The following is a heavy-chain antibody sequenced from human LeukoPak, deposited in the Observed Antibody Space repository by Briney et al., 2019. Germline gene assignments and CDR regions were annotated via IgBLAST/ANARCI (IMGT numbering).Heavy chain of an antibody. D-gene: IGHD6-19*01. CDR2: ISSSSSYI. CDR1: GLTFSSYS. J-gene: IGHJ4*02. Sequence: GGSLRLSCAASGLTFSSYSMNWVRQAPGKGLEWVSSISSSSSYIYYADSVKGRFTISRDNAKNSLYLQMNSLRAEDTAVYYCARDRIAVAFDYWGQGTLVTVSS. CDR3: ARDRIAVAFDY. V-gene: IGHV3-21*01.